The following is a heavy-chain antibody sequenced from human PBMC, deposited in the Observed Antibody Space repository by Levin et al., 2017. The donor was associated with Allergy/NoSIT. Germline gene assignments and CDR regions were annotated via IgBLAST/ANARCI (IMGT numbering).Heavy chain of an antibody. CDR2: ISTSSSII. Sequence: LSLTCAASGFTFSSYGMNWVRQAPGKGLEWVSYISTSSSIIYYADSVKGRFTISRDNDKNSLFLQMNGRRAEDTAAYYCARDIVGVGTGAFWYYYGMDVWCHGTTVTVSS. V-gene: IGHV3-48*01. D-gene: IGHD6-13*01. J-gene: IGHJ6*02. CDR3: ARDIVGVGTGAFWYYYGMDV. CDR1: GFTFSSYG.